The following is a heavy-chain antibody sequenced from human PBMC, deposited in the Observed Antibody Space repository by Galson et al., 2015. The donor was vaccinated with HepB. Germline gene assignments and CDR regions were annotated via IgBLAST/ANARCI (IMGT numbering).Heavy chain of an antibody. D-gene: IGHD3-9*01. V-gene: IGHV4-34*01. CDR1: GESFSGYY. Sequence: ETLSLTCAVRGESFSGYYWSWIRQPPGKGLEWIGEISHRGSTNYNPSLKSRVTISLDTSENQLSLKLNSVTAADTAVYYCGRQRPYFKAFDIWGQGTMVTVSS. CDR3: GRQRPYFKAFDI. CDR2: ISHRGST. J-gene: IGHJ3*02.